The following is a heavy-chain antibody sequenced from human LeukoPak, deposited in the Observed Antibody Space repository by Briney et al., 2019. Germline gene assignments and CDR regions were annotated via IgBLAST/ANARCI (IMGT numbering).Heavy chain of an antibody. CDR2: ISVYNGKT. Sequence: VSVKVSCKTSGYTFTTYGISWVRQAPGQGLEWMGWISVYNGKTNYAQKLQGRVSMTTDTSTSTAYMELRSLRSDDTAVYYCARDGPLYFDYWGQGTLVTVSS. CDR1: GYTFTTYG. V-gene: IGHV1-18*01. CDR3: ARDGPLYFDY. J-gene: IGHJ4*02.